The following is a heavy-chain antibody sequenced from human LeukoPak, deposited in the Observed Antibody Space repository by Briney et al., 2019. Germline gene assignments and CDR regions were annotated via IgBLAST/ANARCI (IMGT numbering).Heavy chain of an antibody. D-gene: IGHD3-22*01. J-gene: IGHJ5*02. Sequence: SETLSLTCAVYGGSFSGYYWSWIRQPPGKGLEWIGEINHSGSTNYNPSLKSRVTISVDTSKNQFSLKLSSVTAADTAVYYCARARVVITKYWFDPWGQGTLVTVSS. CDR3: ARARVVITKYWFDP. CDR2: INHSGST. V-gene: IGHV4-34*01. CDR1: GGSFSGYY.